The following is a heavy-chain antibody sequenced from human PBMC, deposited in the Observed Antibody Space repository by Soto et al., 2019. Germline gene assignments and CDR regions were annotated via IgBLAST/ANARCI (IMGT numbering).Heavy chain of an antibody. CDR2: INDSGNI. D-gene: IGHD3-10*01. J-gene: IGHJ6*03. V-gene: IGHV4-34*01. CDR1: GGSFSGYQ. CDR3: ARGLILWFGELSRRGGYYYYMDV. Sequence: QAQLQQWGAGLLKPSETLSLTCAVYGGSFSGYQWSWIRQTPGKGLEWIGEINDSGNINYNPSLKSLSTILIDTPNKQISLKLSSVTAADTAVYYCARGLILWFGELSRRGGYYYYMDVWSKGTTVTVSS.